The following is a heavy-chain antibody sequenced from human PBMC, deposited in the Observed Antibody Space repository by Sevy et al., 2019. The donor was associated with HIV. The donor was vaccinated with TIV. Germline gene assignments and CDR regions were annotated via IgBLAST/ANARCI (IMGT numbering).Heavy chain of an antibody. J-gene: IGHJ5*02. CDR3: VRSYYDILTDSYNWFDP. CDR1: GGSISSYY. Sequence: SETLSLTCTVSGGSISSYYWSWIRQPPGKGLEWIGYIYYSGSTNYNPSLKSRVTISVDTSKNQFSLKLSSVTAADTAVYYCVRSYYDILTDSYNWFDPWGQGTLVTVSS. V-gene: IGHV4-59*01. CDR2: IYYSGST. D-gene: IGHD3-9*01.